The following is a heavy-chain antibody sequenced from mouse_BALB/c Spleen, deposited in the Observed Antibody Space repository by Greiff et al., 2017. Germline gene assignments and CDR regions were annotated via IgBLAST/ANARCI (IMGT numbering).Heavy chain of an antibody. Sequence: EVQLVESGGGLVKPGGSLKLSCAASGFTFSSYAMSWVRQSPEKRLEWVAEISSGGSYTYYPDTVTGRFTISRDNAKNTLYLEMSSLRSEDTAMYYCARDLGRGRFAYWGQGTLVTVSA. J-gene: IGHJ3*01. CDR2: ISSGGSYT. D-gene: IGHD4-1*01. CDR3: ARDLGRGRFAY. V-gene: IGHV5-9-4*01. CDR1: GFTFSSYA.